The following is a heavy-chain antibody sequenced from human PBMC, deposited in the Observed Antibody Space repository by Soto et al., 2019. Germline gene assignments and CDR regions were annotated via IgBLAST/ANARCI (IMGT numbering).Heavy chain of an antibody. D-gene: IGHD2-2*03. V-gene: IGHV4-59*01. CDR2: IYYSGST. CDR1: GGSISSYY. J-gene: IGHJ6*03. CDR3: ARVVVGYCSSTSCRSYYYYYMDV. Sequence: PSETLSLTCTVSGGSISSYYWSWIRQPPGKGLEWIGYIYYSGSTNYNPSLKSRVNISVDTSKNQFSLKLSSVTAADTAVYYCARVVVGYCSSTSCRSYYYYYMDVWGKGTTVTVSS.